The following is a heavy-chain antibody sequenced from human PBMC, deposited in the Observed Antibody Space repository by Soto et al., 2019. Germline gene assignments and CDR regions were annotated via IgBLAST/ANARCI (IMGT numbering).Heavy chain of an antibody. CDR3: AKSPHYHYYLYYLDV. J-gene: IGHJ6*03. CDR1: GFTFSSYA. Sequence: EVQLLESGGGLVQPGGSLRLSCAASGFTFSSYAMSWVRQAPGKGLEWVSAISDSGTNTDYADSVKGRFTISRDNANIILYLLMSGVRAEDTAVCYCAKSPHYHYYLYYLDVWGKGTPVTVSS. D-gene: IGHD3-10*01. V-gene: IGHV3-23*01. CDR2: ISDSGTNT.